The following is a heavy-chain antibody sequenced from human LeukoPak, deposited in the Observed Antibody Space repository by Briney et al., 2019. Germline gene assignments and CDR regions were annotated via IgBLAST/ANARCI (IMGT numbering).Heavy chain of an antibody. D-gene: IGHD2-15*01. J-gene: IGHJ6*02. CDR3: ARDPPIGVVVAASFRYYYYYGMDV. CDR2: INPNSGGT. Sequence: ASVTVSCKASGYTFTGYYMHWVRQAPGQGLEWMGWINPNSGGTNYAQKFQGRVTMTRDTSISTAYMELSRLRSDDTAVYYCARDPPIGVVVAASFRYYYYYGMDVWGQGTTVTVSS. V-gene: IGHV1-2*02. CDR1: GYTFTGYY.